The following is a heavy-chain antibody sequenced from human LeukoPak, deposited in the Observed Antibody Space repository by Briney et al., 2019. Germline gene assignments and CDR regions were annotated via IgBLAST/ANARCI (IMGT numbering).Heavy chain of an antibody. CDR2: IRGSDGYT. J-gene: IGHJ4*02. Sequence: PGGSLRLSCAASGFTFNTYAMSWVRQAPGKGLEWVSTIRGSDGYTYYADSVKGRFTISRDNSKNTLYLQMNSLRAEDTAVYYCAKDGSTSLLRSPYYFDYWGQGTLVTVSS. CDR3: AKDGSTSLLRSPYYFDY. CDR1: GFTFNTYA. D-gene: IGHD2-2*01. V-gene: IGHV3-23*01.